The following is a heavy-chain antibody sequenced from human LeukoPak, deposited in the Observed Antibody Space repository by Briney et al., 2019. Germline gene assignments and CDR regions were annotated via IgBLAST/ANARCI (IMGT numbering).Heavy chain of an antibody. D-gene: IGHD2-15*01. CDR3: TRKTPGRTPFDY. CDR2: VGTGADT. J-gene: IGHJ4*02. V-gene: IGHV3-23*01. Sequence: GGSLRLSCAASGFTFHTYTLSWVRQAPGQGLKWVSAVGTGADTYYADSVRGRFTISRDNSKNTLYLQMDSLRAEDTAIYYCTRKTPGRTPFDYWGQGTLVTVSS. CDR1: GFTFHTYT.